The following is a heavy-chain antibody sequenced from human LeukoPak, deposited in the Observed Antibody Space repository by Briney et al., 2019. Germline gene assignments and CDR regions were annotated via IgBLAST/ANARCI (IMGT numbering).Heavy chain of an antibody. CDR1: GYTSTGYY. V-gene: IGHV1-2*02. J-gene: IGHJ5*02. D-gene: IGHD2/OR15-2a*01. Sequence: GASVKVSCKASGYTSTGYYMHWVRQAPGQGLEWMGWINPNSGGTNYAQKFQGRVTMTRDTSISTAYMELSRLRSDDTAVYYCARGPRLLRGWFDPWGQGTLVTVSS. CDR2: INPNSGGT. CDR3: ARGPRLLRGWFDP.